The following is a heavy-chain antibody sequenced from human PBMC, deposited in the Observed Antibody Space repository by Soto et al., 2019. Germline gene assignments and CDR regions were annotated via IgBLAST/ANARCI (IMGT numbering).Heavy chain of an antibody. CDR1: GFTFSSYA. CDR2: ISGSGGNT. V-gene: IGHV3-23*01. J-gene: IGHJ3*02. Sequence: PGGSLRLSCAASGFTFSSYAMSWVRQAPGKGLEWVSAISGSGGNTHYADSVKGRFTISRDNSKNTLYLQMNSLRAEDTAVYYCARVLGYSSSWWRHSAFDIWGQGTTVTVSS. D-gene: IGHD6-13*01. CDR3: ARVLGYSSSWWRHSAFDI.